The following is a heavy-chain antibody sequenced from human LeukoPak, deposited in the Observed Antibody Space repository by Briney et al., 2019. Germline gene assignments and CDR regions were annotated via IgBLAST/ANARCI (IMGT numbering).Heavy chain of an antibody. Sequence: ASVKVSCKASGYTFTSYYIRWVRQAPGQGLEWMGIINPSGGSTTYAQKFQGRVTMTRDTSTSTVYMELSSLRSEDTAVYCCAREARVVPAAILNYWGQGTLVTVSS. V-gene: IGHV1-46*01. CDR1: GYTFTSYY. J-gene: IGHJ4*02. CDR2: INPSGGST. CDR3: AREARVVPAAILNY. D-gene: IGHD2-2*02.